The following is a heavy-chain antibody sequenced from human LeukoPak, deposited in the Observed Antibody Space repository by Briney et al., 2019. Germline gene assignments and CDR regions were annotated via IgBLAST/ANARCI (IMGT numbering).Heavy chain of an antibody. J-gene: IGHJ6*03. CDR2: INHSGST. D-gene: IGHD6-19*01. CDR1: GGSFSGYY. V-gene: IGHV4-34*01. CDR3: ARGPYSSGWYNYYYYYMDV. Sequence: SETLSLTCAVYGGSFSGYYWSWIRQPPGKGLEWIGEINHSGSTNYNPSLKSRVTISVDTSKNQFSLKLSSVPAADTAVYYCARGPYSSGWYNYYYYYMDVWGKGTTVTVSS.